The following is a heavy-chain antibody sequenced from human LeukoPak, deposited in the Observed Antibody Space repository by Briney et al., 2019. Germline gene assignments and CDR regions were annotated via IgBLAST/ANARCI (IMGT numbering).Heavy chain of an antibody. CDR1: GFTFSDYY. Sequence: GGSLRLSCAASGFTFSDYYMSWIRQAPGKGLEWVSYISSSGSTIYYADSVKGRFTISRDNAKSSLYLQMNSLRAEDTAVYYCASPAHYYDSSGYLSWGQGTLVTVSS. D-gene: IGHD3-22*01. J-gene: IGHJ4*02. CDR2: ISSSGSTI. V-gene: IGHV3-11*01. CDR3: ASPAHYYDSSGYLS.